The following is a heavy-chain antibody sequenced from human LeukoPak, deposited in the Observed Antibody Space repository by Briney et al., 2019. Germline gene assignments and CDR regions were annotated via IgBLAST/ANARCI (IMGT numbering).Heavy chain of an antibody. Sequence: PGESLKISCKGSGYSFTSHRIGWVRQMPGKGLEWMGIIYPGDSDTRYSPSFQGQVTISADKSISTAYLQWSSLKASDIAMYYCARQIAGYCSGGSCYPDYWGQGTLVTVSS. D-gene: IGHD2-15*01. CDR3: ARQIAGYCSGGSCYPDY. V-gene: IGHV5-51*01. CDR2: IYPGDSDT. CDR1: GYSFTSHR. J-gene: IGHJ4*02.